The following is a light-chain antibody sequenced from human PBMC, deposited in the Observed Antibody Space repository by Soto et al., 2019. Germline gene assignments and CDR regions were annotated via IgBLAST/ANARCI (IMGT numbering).Light chain of an antibody. V-gene: IGKV3-15*01. CDR3: QEYNNWPPIT. Sequence: EIVMTQSPATLSVSPGERATLSCRASQSVSIKLAWYQQKPGQAPRLLIYDTSTRATGIPARFSGSGSGTELTLTISGLQSEDFAGYYCQEYNNWPPITFGQGTRLEIK. CDR1: QSVSIK. CDR2: DTS. J-gene: IGKJ5*01.